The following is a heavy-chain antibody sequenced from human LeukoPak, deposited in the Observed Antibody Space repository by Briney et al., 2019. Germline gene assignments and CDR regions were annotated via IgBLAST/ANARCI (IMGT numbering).Heavy chain of an antibody. V-gene: IGHV3-21*01. D-gene: IGHD3-3*01. Sequence: GSLRLSCAASGFTFSSYSMNWVRQAPGKGLEWVSSISSSSSYIYYADSVKGRFTISRDNAKNSLYLQMNSLRAEDTAVYYCASDFWSGYSPGYWGQGTLVTVSS. CDR3: ASDFWSGYSPGY. J-gene: IGHJ4*02. CDR2: ISSSSSYI. CDR1: GFTFSSYS.